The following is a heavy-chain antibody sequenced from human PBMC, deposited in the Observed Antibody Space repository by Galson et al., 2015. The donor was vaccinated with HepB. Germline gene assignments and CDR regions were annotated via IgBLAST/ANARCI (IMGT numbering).Heavy chain of an antibody. CDR2: LNPDTGDT. V-gene: IGHV1-2*06. CDR3: ARSRGVTDDYFDL. CDR1: GSSFIDYY. J-gene: IGHJ4*02. D-gene: IGHD2-21*02. Sequence: SVKVSCKAFGSSFIDYYINWVRQVPGQGLEWMGRLNPDTGDTNYAQNFQGRVIMTRDTSISTASMELSSLRSDDTAIFYCARSRGVTDDYFDLWGRGTLVTVST.